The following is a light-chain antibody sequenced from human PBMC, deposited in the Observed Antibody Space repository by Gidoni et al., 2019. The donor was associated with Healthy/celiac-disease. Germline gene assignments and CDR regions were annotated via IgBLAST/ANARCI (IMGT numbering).Light chain of an antibody. CDR2: LGS. Sequence: DIVMTQSPLSLPATPGEPASISCRSSQSLLHSKGYNYWDWYLQKPGQSPQLLIYLGSNRASGVPDRCSGSGSGADYTLKISRVEAEDVGVYYCMQALQTPLYTFGQGTKLEIK. CDR3: MQALQTPLYT. J-gene: IGKJ2*01. CDR1: QSLLHSKGYNY. V-gene: IGKV2-28*01.